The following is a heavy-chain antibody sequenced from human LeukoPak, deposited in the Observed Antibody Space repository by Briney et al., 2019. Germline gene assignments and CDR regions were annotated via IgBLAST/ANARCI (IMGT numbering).Heavy chain of an antibody. CDR1: GYSFTSYW. CDR3: ARLNRGYSSSWYWFDP. V-gene: IGHV5-51*01. CDR2: IYPGDSDT. D-gene: IGHD6-13*01. J-gene: IGHJ5*02. Sequence: GESLKISCKGSGYSFTSYWIGWVRQMPGKGLEWMGIIYPGDSDTRYSSSFQGQVTISADKSISTAYLQWSSLKASDTAMYYCARLNRGYSSSWYWFDPWGQGTLATVSS.